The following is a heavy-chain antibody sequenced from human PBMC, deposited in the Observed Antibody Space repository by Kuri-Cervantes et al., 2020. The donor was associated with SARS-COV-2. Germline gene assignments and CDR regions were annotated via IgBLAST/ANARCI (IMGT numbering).Heavy chain of an antibody. V-gene: IGHV1-2*02. D-gene: IGHD3-9*01. Sequence: ASVKVSCKAFGYTFTGYYMHWVRQAPGQGLEWMGWINPNSGGTNYAQKFQGRVTMTRDTSISTAYMELSRLRSDDTAVYYCARDRGYDILTGYYSFDYWGQGTLVTSPQ. J-gene: IGHJ4*02. CDR1: GYTFTGYY. CDR2: INPNSGGT. CDR3: ARDRGYDILTGYYSFDY.